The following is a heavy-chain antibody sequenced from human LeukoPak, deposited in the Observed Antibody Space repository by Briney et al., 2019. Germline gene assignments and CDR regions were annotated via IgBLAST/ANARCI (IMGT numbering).Heavy chain of an antibody. CDR1: GFTLSSYW. J-gene: IGHJ1*01. Sequence: GSLRLSCAASGFTLSSYWMHWVRQAPGKGLVWVSRIKSDGRTNYADSVKGRCTISRDNAKNTVSLQMDSLRAEDTGVYYCARAPSEIGGYYPEYFRHWGQGTMVMVSS. D-gene: IGHD3-22*01. CDR3: ARAPSEIGGYYPEYFRH. V-gene: IGHV3-74*01. CDR2: IKSDGRT.